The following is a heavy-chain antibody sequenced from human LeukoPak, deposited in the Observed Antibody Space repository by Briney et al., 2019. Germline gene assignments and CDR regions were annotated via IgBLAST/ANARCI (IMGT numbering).Heavy chain of an antibody. CDR2: INPNTGVT. CDR1: GYTFTGQD. J-gene: IGHJ4*02. Sequence: ASVKVSCKASGYTFTGQDMHWVRQAPGQGLEWMGWINPNTGVTNYAQRLQGRVTMTRDTTISTAYMELSRLTSDDTAAYYCASYPRYSSSPPFDYWGQGTLVTVSS. CDR3: ASYPRYSSSPPFDY. V-gene: IGHV1-2*02. D-gene: IGHD6-6*01.